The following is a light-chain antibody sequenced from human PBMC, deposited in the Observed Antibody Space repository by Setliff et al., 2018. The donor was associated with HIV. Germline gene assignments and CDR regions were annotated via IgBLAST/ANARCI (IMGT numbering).Light chain of an antibody. CDR1: QNIRIY. CDR3: QQSYSTPPA. CDR2: AAS. V-gene: IGKV1-39*01. J-gene: IGKJ1*01. Sequence: DIQMTQSPSSLSVSVGDRVTVTCRASQNIRIYLNWYQQKPGKAPKLLIYAASNLQSGVPSRFSGSGSGTDFTLTISSLQSEDFATYYCQQSYSTPPAFGQGTKVDIK.